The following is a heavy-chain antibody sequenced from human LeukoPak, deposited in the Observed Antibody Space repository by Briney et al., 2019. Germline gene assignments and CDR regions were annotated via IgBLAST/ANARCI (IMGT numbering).Heavy chain of an antibody. J-gene: IGHJ4*02. CDR1: GGSISSGDYY. CDR2: IYYSGST. V-gene: IGHV4-30-4*08. Sequence: SETLSLTCTVSGGSISSGDYYWSWIRQPPGKGLKWIGYIYYSGSTYYNPSLKSRVTISVDTSKNQFSLKLSSVTAADTAVYYCARGNWGLTAWNWGQGTLVAVSS. D-gene: IGHD7-27*01. CDR3: ARGNWGLTAWN.